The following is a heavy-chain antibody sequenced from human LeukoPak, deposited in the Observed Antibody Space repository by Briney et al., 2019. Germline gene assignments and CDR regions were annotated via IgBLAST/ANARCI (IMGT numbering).Heavy chain of an antibody. J-gene: IGHJ6*03. CDR1: GFTFDDYA. V-gene: IGHV3-9*01. CDR2: ISWNSGSI. D-gene: IGHD1-26*01. CDR3: ARDPYSGSYGNYYYYFMDV. Sequence: GGSLRLSCAASGFTFDDYAMHWVRQAPGKGLEWVSGISWNSGSIGYADSVKGRFTISRDNAKNSLYLQMNSLRAEDTAVYYCARDPYSGSYGNYYYYFMDVWGKGPRSPSP.